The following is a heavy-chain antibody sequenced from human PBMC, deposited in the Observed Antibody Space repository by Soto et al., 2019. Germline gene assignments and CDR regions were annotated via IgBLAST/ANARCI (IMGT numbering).Heavy chain of an antibody. CDR2: ISFDGRNT. J-gene: IGHJ4*02. V-gene: IGHV3-30*18. CDR3: AKQSGAVSYYNAGSGGPLDY. CDR1: GFTFNNYG. D-gene: IGHD3-10*01. Sequence: QVQLVESGGGVVQPGRSLRLSCAASGFTFNNYGMHWVRQAPGKGLEWMVVISFDGRNTYYADSVKGRFTISRDNSKNTLYLQMTSLRAEDTAVYYCAKQSGAVSYYNAGSGGPLDYWGQGTLVTVSS.